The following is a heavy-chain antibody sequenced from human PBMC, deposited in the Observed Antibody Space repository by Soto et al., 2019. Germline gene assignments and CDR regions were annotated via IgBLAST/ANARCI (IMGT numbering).Heavy chain of an antibody. J-gene: IGHJ4*02. D-gene: IGHD3-9*01. CDR3: ARFRWLSEYDILTGYYIFDQ. CDR1: NFSLSKEYY. CDR2: TSNSGSA. Sequence: SETLSLTCAVSNFSLSKEYYWGWIRQPPVKGLEWIGYTSNSGSAKYNPSLKSRVTITTDTSTDHFSLKLTSVTAADAAVYYCARFRWLSEYDILTGYYIFDQWGRGTLVTVSS. V-gene: IGHV4-38-2*01.